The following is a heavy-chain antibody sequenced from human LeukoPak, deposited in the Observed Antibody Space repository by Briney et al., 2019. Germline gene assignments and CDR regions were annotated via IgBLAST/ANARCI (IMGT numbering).Heavy chain of an antibody. D-gene: IGHD2-8*01. J-gene: IGHJ4*02. CDR2: VYYSGST. CDR1: GGSINSNSYY. Sequence: SETLSLTCTVSGGSINSNSYYWGWIRQPPGKGLEWIGSVYYSGSTYYNPSLKSRVTISVGTSKNQFSLKLSSVTAADTAVYYCARQIRMGYCTNGVCYYFAYWGQGTLVTVSS. V-gene: IGHV4-39*01. CDR3: ARQIRMGYCTNGVCYYFAY.